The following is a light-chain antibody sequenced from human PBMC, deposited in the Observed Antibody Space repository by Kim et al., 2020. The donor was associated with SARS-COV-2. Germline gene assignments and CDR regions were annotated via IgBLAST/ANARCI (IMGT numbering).Light chain of an antibody. V-gene: IGLV1-44*01. J-gene: IGLJ3*02. CDR1: SSNIGSNS. Sequence: TPGQRLTISCSGSSSNIGSNSINWYQQVPGAAPKLLIYSNTHRPSGVPDRFSGSKSGTSASLAISGLQSEDETDYYCAAWDDSLNGPVFGGGTQLTVL. CDR3: AAWDDSLNGPV. CDR2: SNT.